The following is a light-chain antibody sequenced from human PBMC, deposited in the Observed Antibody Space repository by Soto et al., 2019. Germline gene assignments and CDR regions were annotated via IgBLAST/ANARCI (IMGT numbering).Light chain of an antibody. J-gene: IGKJ3*01. CDR2: GAS. CDR1: QGISRS. V-gene: IGKV1-12*01. CDR3: QQANRFPLT. Sequence: DIQMTQSPSSVSASVGDRVTITCRASQGISRSLAWYQQKPGKAPKVLIYGASNLQSGVPSRFRGSGSGTEFTLTISSLQPEDFATYYCQQANRFPLTVGPGTKVDIK.